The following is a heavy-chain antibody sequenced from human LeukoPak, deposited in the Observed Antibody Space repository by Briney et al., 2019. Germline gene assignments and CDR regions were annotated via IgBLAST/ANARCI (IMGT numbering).Heavy chain of an antibody. CDR1: GFTFSSYS. CDR2: ISSSSSYI. J-gene: IGHJ6*03. V-gene: IGHV3-21*01. Sequence: PGGSLRLSCAASGFTFSSYSMNWVRQAPGKGLEWVSSISSSSSYIYYADSVKGRFTISRDNAKNSLYLQMNSLRAEDTAVYYCARDYPPDYDFWSGYYWGGNYYYMDVWGKGTTVTVSS. D-gene: IGHD3-3*01. CDR3: ARDYPPDYDFWSGYYWGGNYYYMDV.